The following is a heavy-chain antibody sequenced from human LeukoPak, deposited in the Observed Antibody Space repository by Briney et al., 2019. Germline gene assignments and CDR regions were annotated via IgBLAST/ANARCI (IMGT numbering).Heavy chain of an antibody. V-gene: IGHV3-30*02. D-gene: IGHD2-2*01. Sequence: GGSLRLSCAASGFTFSSYGMHWVRQAPGKGLEWVAFIRYDGSNKYYADSVKGRFTISRDNSKNTLYLQMNSLRAEDTAVYYCAKDLWDIVVVPATGLGMDVWGQGTAVTVSS. J-gene: IGHJ6*02. CDR1: GFTFSSYG. CDR2: IRYDGSNK. CDR3: AKDLWDIVVVPATGLGMDV.